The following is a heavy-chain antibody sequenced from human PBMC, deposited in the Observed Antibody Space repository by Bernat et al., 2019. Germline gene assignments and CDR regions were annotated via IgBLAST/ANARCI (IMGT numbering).Heavy chain of an antibody. V-gene: IGHV3-23*01. J-gene: IGHJ4*02. CDR1: GFTFNSYA. CDR3: AKGGAGVPIDY. D-gene: IGHD3-16*01. CDR2: IRGSGGGT. Sequence: EVQLLESGGGLVQPGGSLRLSCAASGFTFNSYAMSGVRQAPGKGLAWASTIRGSGGGTYYADSVRGRFTISRDNSKNTLYLQMNSLRAEDTALYYCAKGGAGVPIDYWGQGTLVTVSS.